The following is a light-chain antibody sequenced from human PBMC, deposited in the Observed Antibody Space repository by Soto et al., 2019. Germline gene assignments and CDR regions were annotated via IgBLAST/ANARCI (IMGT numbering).Light chain of an antibody. CDR2: LEGSGSY. CDR3: ETWDSNTHTV. V-gene: IGLV4-60*02. J-gene: IGLJ3*02. Sequence: QSVLPKSSSASASLGSSVKLTCTLSSGHSSYIIAWHQQQPGKAPRYLMKLEGSGSYNKGSGVPDRFSGSSSGADRYLTISNLQFEDEADYYCETWDSNTHTVFGGGTKVTVL. CDR1: SGHSSYI.